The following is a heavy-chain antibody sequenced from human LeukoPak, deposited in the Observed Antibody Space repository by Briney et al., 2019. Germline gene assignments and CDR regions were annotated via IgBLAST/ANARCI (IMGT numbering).Heavy chain of an antibody. CDR2: ISSSSSYI. Sequence: GGSLRLPCAASGFTFSSYSMNWVRRAPGKGLEWVSSISSSSSYIYYADSVKGRFTISRDNAKNSLYLQMNSLRAEDTAVYYCAKDRLVGATINWFDPWGQGTLVTVSS. D-gene: IGHD1-26*01. V-gene: IGHV3-21*04. CDR1: GFTFSSYS. J-gene: IGHJ5*02. CDR3: AKDRLVGATINWFDP.